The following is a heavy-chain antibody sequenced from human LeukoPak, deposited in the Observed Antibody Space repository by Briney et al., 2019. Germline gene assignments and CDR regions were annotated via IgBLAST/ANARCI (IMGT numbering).Heavy chain of an antibody. CDR1: GFTFSSHE. Sequence: GGSLRLSCAASGFTFSSHEMNWVRQAPGRGLEWVSYISSSGGTIYYADSVKGRFTISRDNAKNSLYLQMNSLRAEDTAVYYCARDTVGFDYWGQGTLVTVSS. J-gene: IGHJ4*02. CDR2: ISSSGGTI. D-gene: IGHD4-17*01. V-gene: IGHV3-48*03. CDR3: ARDTVGFDY.